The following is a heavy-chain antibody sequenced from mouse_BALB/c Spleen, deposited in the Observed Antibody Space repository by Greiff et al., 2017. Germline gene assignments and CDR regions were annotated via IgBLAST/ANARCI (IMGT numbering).Heavy chain of an antibody. CDR2: INPSSGYT. CDR3: ARYRYDVGAMDY. J-gene: IGHJ4*01. V-gene: IGHV1-4*01. Sequence: VQLQQSGAELARPGASVKMSCKASGYTFTSYTMHWVKQRPGQGLEWIGYINPSSGYTNYNQKFKDKATLTADKSSSTAYMQLSSLTSEDSAVYYCARYRYDVGAMDYWGQGTSVTVSS. D-gene: IGHD2-14*01. CDR1: GYTFTSYT.